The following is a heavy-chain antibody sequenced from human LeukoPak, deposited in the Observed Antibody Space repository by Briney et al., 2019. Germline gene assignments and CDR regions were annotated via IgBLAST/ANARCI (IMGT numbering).Heavy chain of an antibody. CDR2: IYYSGST. CDR1: GGSISSGGYY. D-gene: IGHD6-6*01. V-gene: IGHV4-31*03. J-gene: IGHJ3*02. CDR3: ARSSIAARTTFFDI. Sequence: SQTLSLTCTVSGGSISSGGYYWSWIRQHPGKGLEWIGYIYYSGSTYYNPSPKSRVTISVDTSKNQFSLKLSSVTAADTAVYYCARSSIAARTTFFDIWGQGTMVTVSS.